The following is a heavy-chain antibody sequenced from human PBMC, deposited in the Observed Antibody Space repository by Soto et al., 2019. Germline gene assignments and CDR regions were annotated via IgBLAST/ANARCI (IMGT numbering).Heavy chain of an antibody. V-gene: IGHV1-58*01. D-gene: IGHD2-8*01. CDR3: AADAKAWQQMVPSDY. CDR2: IAVGSGYT. Sequence: SVKVSCKASGFTFTSSAFQWVRQARGQRLEWIGWIAVGSGYTNYAQRFQDRVTLTRDMSTATTYMELSRLTSEDTAIYYCAADAKAWQQMVPSDYWGQGTLVTVSS. J-gene: IGHJ4*02. CDR1: GFTFTSSA.